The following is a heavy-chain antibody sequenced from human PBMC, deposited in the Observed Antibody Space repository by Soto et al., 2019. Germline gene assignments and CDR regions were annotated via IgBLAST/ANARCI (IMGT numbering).Heavy chain of an antibody. CDR2: IDPSDSYT. CDR1: GYSFTSYW. V-gene: IGHV5-10-1*01. Sequence: PGESLKISCQGSGYSFTSYWISLVRQMPGKGLEWMGRIDPSDSYTNYSPSFQGHVTISADKSISTAYLQWSSLKASDTAMYYCARLLEGGKYCSGGSCHRTEGDYYYYGMDVWGQGTTVTVSS. J-gene: IGHJ6*02. CDR3: ARLLEGGKYCSGGSCHRTEGDYYYYGMDV. D-gene: IGHD2-15*01.